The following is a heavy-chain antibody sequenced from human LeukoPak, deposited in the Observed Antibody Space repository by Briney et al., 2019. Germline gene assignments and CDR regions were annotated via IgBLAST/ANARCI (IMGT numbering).Heavy chain of an antibody. D-gene: IGHD6-19*01. CDR1: GFTFDDYG. Sequence: PGGSLRLSCAASGFTFDDYGMSWVRQAQGKGLEWVSGTNWNGGSTGYADSVKGRFTISRDNAKNSLYLQMNSLRAEDTALYYCARGYSSGRFGFDYWGQGTLVTVSS. CDR2: TNWNGGST. V-gene: IGHV3-20*04. CDR3: ARGYSSGRFGFDY. J-gene: IGHJ4*02.